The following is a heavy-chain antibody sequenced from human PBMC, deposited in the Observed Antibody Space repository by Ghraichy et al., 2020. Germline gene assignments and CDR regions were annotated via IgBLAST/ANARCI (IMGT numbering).Heavy chain of an antibody. CDR1: GFTVSSKY. J-gene: IGHJ3*02. V-gene: IGHV3-66*01. CDR3: ARGRSSGWDDSFDM. D-gene: IGHD6-19*01. Sequence: GGSLRLSCAASGFTVSSKYIGWVRQAPGTGLEWVSLIYSGGSTYYADSVKGRFTISRDNSKNTLYLQMNSLRAEDTAVYYCARGRSSGWDDSFDMWGQGTMVTVSS. CDR2: IYSGGST.